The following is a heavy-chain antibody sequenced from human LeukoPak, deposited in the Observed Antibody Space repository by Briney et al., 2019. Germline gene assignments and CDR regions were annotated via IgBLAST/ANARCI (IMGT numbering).Heavy chain of an antibody. D-gene: IGHD3-10*01. Sequence: SETLSLTCGVSGVSISSDAYSWTWIRQPPGKGLEWIGYIFHSGSSYSNPSLKSRVTISVDKSKNHFSLKLSSVTAADTAVYYCASAGSYGSGSDAFDIWGQGTLVTVSS. CDR3: ASAGSYGSGSDAFDI. V-gene: IGHV4-30-2*01. CDR2: IFHSGSS. CDR1: GVSISSDAYS. J-gene: IGHJ3*02.